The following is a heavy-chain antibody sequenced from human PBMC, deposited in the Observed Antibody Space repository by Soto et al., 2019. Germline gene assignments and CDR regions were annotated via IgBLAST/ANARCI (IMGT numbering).Heavy chain of an antibody. CDR1: GYTFTKYA. D-gene: IGHD3-10*01. V-gene: IGHV1-3*01. Sequence: ASVKVSCKASGYTFTKYAMHWVRQAPGQRLEWMGWINAGNGNTKYSQKFQGRVTITRDTSASTAYMELSSLRSEDTAVYYCARYQYYASGTYNYFDGWGQGTVVTVVS. CDR3: ARYQYYASGTYNYFDG. CDR2: INAGNGNT. J-gene: IGHJ4*02.